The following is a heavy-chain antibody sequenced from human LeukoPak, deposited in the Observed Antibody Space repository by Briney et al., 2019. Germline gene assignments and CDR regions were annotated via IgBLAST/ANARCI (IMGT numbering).Heavy chain of an antibody. Sequence: ASVKVSCKASGYTFTGYYMHWVRQAPGQGLEWMGWINPNSGGTNYAQKFQGRVTMTRDTSISTAYMELSRLRSDDTAVYYCARDRIRIARYSSGWSYFDYWGQGTLVTVSS. V-gene: IGHV1-2*02. CDR1: GYTFTGYY. CDR3: ARDRIRIARYSSGWSYFDY. J-gene: IGHJ4*02. D-gene: IGHD6-19*01. CDR2: INPNSGGT.